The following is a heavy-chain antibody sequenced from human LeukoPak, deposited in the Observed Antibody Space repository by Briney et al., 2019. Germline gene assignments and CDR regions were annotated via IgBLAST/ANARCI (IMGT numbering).Heavy chain of an antibody. D-gene: IGHD3-10*01. CDR1: GVSFSGYY. CDR2: INHSGST. CDR3: ARGGVMVRGVPFSIRWNWFDP. V-gene: IGHV4-34*01. J-gene: IGHJ5*02. Sequence: RASETLSLTCAVYGVSFSGYYWSWIRQPPGKGLEWIGEINHSGSTNYNPSLKSRVTISVDTSKNQFSLKLSSVTAADTAVYYCARGGVMVRGVPFSIRWNWFDPWGQGTLVTVSS.